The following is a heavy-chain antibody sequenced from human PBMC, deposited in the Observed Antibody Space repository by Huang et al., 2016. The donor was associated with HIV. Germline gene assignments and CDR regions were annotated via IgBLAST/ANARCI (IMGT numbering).Heavy chain of an antibody. CDR3: ARAGEEVVATRRPVPGFLDV. CDR1: GGTFSSHA. D-gene: IGHD5-12*01. J-gene: IGHJ6*02. V-gene: IGHV1-69*01. Sequence: QVQLVQSGAEVKKPGSSVKVSCKASGGTFSSHAISWVRQAPGQGLEWMGGSIPILGTANYAQKFQGRVTITADESTRTAYMDLSSLRSEDTAVYYCARAGEEVVATRRPVPGFLDVWGQGTTVTVSS. CDR2: SIPILGTA.